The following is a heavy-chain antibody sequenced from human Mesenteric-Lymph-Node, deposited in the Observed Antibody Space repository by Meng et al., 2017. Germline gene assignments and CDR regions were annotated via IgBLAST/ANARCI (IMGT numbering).Heavy chain of an antibody. CDR3: ARLGCSGGSCYDFDY. J-gene: IGHJ4*02. Sequence: GESLKISCAASGFTFSDNWMNWVRQAPGKGLEWVSSISSSSSYIYYADSVKGRFTISRDNAKNSLYLQMNSLRAEDTAMYYCARLGCSGGSCYDFDYWGQGTLVTVSS. CDR1: GFTFSDNW. V-gene: IGHV3-21*04. D-gene: IGHD2-15*01. CDR2: ISSSSSYI.